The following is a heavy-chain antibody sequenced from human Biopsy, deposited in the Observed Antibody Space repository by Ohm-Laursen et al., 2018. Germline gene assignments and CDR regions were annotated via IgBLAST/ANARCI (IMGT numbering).Heavy chain of an antibody. V-gene: IGHV3-48*03. J-gene: IGHJ6*02. Sequence: SLRLSCSASGFTFSSYEMNWVRQTPGKGLEWVSTISSSSDNIYYVDSVKGRFTISRDNAKNSLYLQMNSLRAEDTAVYYCARSRGNSGIATIYYYGMDVWGQGTTVTVSS. CDR3: ARSRGNSGIATIYYYGMDV. CDR2: ISSSSDNI. D-gene: IGHD3-10*01. CDR1: GFTFSSYE.